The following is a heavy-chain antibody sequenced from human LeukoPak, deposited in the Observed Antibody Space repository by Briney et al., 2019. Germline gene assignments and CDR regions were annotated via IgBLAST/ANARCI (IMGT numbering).Heavy chain of an antibody. CDR2: INPNSGGT. Sequence: GASVKVSCKASGYTFTGYYMHWVRQAPGQGLEWMGWINPNSGGTNYAQKFQGRVTMTRDTSISTAYMELSRLRSDDTAVYYCARVALDFVWNYGDYYYYYMDVWGKGTTVTVSS. V-gene: IGHV1-2*02. D-gene: IGHD1-7*01. J-gene: IGHJ6*03. CDR3: ARVALDFVWNYGDYYYYYMDV. CDR1: GYTFTGYY.